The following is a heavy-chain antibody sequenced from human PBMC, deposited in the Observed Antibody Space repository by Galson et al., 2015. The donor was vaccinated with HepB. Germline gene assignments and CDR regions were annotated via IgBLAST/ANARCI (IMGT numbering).Heavy chain of an antibody. CDR2: ISGSGGST. CDR3: AKDVDRYCSGGSCYPTVYYYYGMDV. V-gene: IGHV3-23*01. CDR1: GFTFNSYA. Sequence: SLRLSCAASGFTFNSYAMSWVRQAPGKGLEWVSAISGSGGSTYYADSVKGRFTISRDNSKNTPYLQMNSLRAEDTAVYYCAKDVDRYCSGGSCYPTVYYYYGMDVWGQGTTVTVSS. J-gene: IGHJ6*02. D-gene: IGHD2-15*01.